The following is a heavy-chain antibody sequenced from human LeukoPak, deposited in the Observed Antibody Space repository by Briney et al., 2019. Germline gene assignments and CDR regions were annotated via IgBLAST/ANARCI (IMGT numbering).Heavy chain of an antibody. CDR2: ISAYNGNT. J-gene: IGHJ3*02. CDR1: GYTFTSYG. Sequence: ASVKVSCKASGYTFTSYGISWVRQAPGQGLEWMGWISAYNGNTNYAQKVQGRVTMTTDTSTSTVYMELRSLRSDDTAIYYCAREEGVVATLDAFDIWGQGTMVTVSS. D-gene: IGHD3-22*01. CDR3: AREEGVVATLDAFDI. V-gene: IGHV1-18*01.